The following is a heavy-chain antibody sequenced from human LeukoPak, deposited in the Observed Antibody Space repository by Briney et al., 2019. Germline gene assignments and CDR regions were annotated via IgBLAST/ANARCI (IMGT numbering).Heavy chain of an antibody. D-gene: IGHD3-9*01. CDR3: AKWGDYDVLTGYYASDF. J-gene: IGHJ4*02. CDR1: GFIFSNYA. CDR2: ISGRSDNT. V-gene: IGHV3-23*01. Sequence: GGSLRLSCAASGFIFSNYAMYWVRQAPGKGLEWVSAISGRSDNTYYADSVKGRFTLSRDSSKNTLYLQMNSLRADDTAVYYYAKWGDYDVLTGYYASDFWGQGTLVTVSS.